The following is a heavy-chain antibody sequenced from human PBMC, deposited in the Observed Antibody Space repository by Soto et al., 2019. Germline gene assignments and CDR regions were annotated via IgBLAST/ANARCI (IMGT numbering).Heavy chain of an antibody. CDR2: INPSGGST. CDR3: ARDGYYYDHYYGMDV. V-gene: IGHV1-46*01. CDR1: GDTFTSYY. J-gene: IGHJ6*02. Sequence: GAALKVSCKASGDTFTSYYNNWVRQAPGQGLEWMGIINPSGGSTSYAQKFQGRVTMTRDTSTSTVYMELSSLRSEDTAVYYCARDGYYYDHYYGMDVWGQGTTVTVSS. D-gene: IGHD3-22*01.